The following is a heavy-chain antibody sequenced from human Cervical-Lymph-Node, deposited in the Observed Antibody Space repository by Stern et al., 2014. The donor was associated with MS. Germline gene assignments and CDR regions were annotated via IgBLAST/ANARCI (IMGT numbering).Heavy chain of an antibody. CDR3: ARFITPRPVYFDY. Sequence: QLQLQESGPGLVKPSGTLSLTCTVSGGSISSYYWSWIRQPPGKGLQWIGYIHYSGITNYRPSLKSRVTISVDPSKNQFSLRLSSVTAADTAVYYCARFITPRPVYFDYWGQGALVTVSS. CDR1: GGSISSYY. CDR2: IHYSGIT. D-gene: IGHD6-6*01. V-gene: IGHV4-59*01. J-gene: IGHJ4*02.